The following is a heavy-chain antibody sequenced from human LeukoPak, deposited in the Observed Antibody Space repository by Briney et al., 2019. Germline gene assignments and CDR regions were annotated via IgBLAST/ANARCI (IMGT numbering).Heavy chain of an antibody. Sequence: PTGGSLRLSCAASGFTFNSFFLNWVRLTPGRELEWVACISQDGSETFYMDSVRGRFIISRDNTKNSLYLQMDSLRAEDTAVYSCVRDLGHSRHYFEYWGQGALVTVSS. CDR3: VRDLGHSRHYFEY. V-gene: IGHV3-7*01. CDR1: GFTFNSFF. D-gene: IGHD7-27*01. J-gene: IGHJ4*02. CDR2: ISQDGSET.